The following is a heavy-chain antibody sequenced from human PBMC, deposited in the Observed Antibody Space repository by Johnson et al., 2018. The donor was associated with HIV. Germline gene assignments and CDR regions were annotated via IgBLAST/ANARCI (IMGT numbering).Heavy chain of an antibody. Sequence: MLLVESGGSVVRPGGSLRLSCAASGFNFDDYGMSWVRQAPGKGLEWVSGINWNGGSTGYADSVKGRFTISRDNAKNSLYLQMNSLRAEDTALYYCAREGEWERRNLHAFDIWGQGTMVTVSS. CDR2: INWNGGST. CDR3: AREGEWERRNLHAFDI. CDR1: GFNFDDYG. D-gene: IGHD1-26*01. J-gene: IGHJ3*02. V-gene: IGHV3-20*04.